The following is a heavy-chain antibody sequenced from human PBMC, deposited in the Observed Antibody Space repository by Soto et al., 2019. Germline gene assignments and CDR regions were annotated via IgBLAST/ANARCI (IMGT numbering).Heavy chain of an antibody. Sequence: SETLSLTCTVSGGSISSYYWSWIRQPPGKGLEWIGYIYYSGGTSYNPSLKSRVTISVDTSKKQFSLRLRSVTAADTAVYYCARGPHDYSNYDNLFDSWGQGSQVTVSS. CDR3: ARGPHDYSNYDNLFDS. D-gene: IGHD4-4*01. V-gene: IGHV4-59*12. CDR2: IYYSGGT. J-gene: IGHJ5*01. CDR1: GGSISSYY.